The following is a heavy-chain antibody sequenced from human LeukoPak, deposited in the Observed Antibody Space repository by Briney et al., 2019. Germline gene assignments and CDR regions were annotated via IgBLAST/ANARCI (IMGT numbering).Heavy chain of an antibody. J-gene: IGHJ6*03. CDR2: INSDGSST. CDR3: ASQESRYDFWSGYNYYYYMDV. V-gene: IGHV3-74*01. Sequence: GGSLGLSCAASGFTFSSYWMHWVRQAPGKGLVWVSRINSDGSSTSYADSVKGRFTISRDNAKNTLYLQMNSLRAEDTAVYYCASQESRYDFWSGYNYYYYMDVWGKGTTVTVSS. D-gene: IGHD3-3*01. CDR1: GFTFSSYW.